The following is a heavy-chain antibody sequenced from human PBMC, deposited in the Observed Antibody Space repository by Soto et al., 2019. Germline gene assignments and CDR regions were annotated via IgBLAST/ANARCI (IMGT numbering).Heavy chain of an antibody. Sequence: QVQLVQSGAEVKRPGSSVKVSCESSGDTFNSYVISWVRQAPGQGLEWMGGIIPIIGVTPYAQKFQGRVTISALSSTGTAYMELPNLGFEDTALYSCAREWLGAKGVDDWGQGTVVTVSS. J-gene: IGHJ4*02. CDR1: GDTFNSYV. D-gene: IGHD5-12*01. V-gene: IGHV1-69*17. CDR2: IIPIIGVT. CDR3: AREWLGAKGVDD.